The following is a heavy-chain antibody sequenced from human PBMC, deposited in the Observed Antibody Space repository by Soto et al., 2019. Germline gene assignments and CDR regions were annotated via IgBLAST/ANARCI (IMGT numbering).Heavy chain of an antibody. CDR2: ISAYNGNT. D-gene: IGHD6-19*01. CDR1: GYTFTSYG. Sequence: QVQLVQSGAEVKKPGASVKVSCKASGYTFTSYGISWVRQAPGQGLEWMGWISAYNGNTNYAQKLQGRVTMTTDTSTSTAYRERRSLRSDDTAVYYCARDGTFRYSSGWIPFDYWGQGTLVTVSS. V-gene: IGHV1-18*04. J-gene: IGHJ4*02. CDR3: ARDGTFRYSSGWIPFDY.